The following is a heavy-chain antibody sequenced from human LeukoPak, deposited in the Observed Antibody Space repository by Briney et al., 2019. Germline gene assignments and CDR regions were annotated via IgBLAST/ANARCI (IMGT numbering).Heavy chain of an antibody. V-gene: IGHV3-7*05. CDR1: GFTFSSYW. CDR3: ATVVRSSPRDY. CDR2: IKADGSEK. D-gene: IGHD4-23*01. Sequence: GGPLRLSCAASGFTFSSYWMHWVRQAPGKGLEWVANIKADGSEKYYVDSVKGRFTISRDNGKKSLYLQMDSLRAEDTAVYYCATVVRSSPRDYWGRGTVVSVSS. J-gene: IGHJ4*02.